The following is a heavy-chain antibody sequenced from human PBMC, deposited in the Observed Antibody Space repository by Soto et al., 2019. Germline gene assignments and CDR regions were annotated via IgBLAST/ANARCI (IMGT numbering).Heavy chain of an antibody. CDR2: IYYSGST. V-gene: IGHV4-31*03. CDR1: GGSISSGGYY. Sequence: LSLTCTVSGGSISSGGYYWSWIRQHPGKGLEWIGYIYYSGSTYYNPSLKSRVTISVDTSKNQFSPKLSSVTAADTAVYYCARRDLYYYGMDVWGQGXTVTVSS. J-gene: IGHJ6*02. CDR3: ARRDLYYYGMDV.